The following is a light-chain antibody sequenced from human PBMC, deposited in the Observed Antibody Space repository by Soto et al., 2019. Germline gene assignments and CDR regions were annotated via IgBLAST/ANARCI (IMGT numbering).Light chain of an antibody. J-gene: IGKJ1*01. CDR1: QSVSSSY. Sequence: DIVLTQSPGTLSLSPGERATLSCRASQSVSSSYLAWYQQKPGQAPRLLIYGASSRATGIPDRFSGSGSGTDFSLTISRLEPEDFAVYYCQQYGTSLWMFGQGTKVEIK. CDR2: GAS. CDR3: QQYGTSLWM. V-gene: IGKV3-20*01.